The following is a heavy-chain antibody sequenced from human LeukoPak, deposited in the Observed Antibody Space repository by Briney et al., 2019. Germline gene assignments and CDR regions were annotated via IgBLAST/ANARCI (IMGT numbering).Heavy chain of an antibody. CDR1: GFIFSDYW. D-gene: IGHD1-14*01. V-gene: IGHV3-7*04. CDR2: IRDDGSEK. J-gene: IGHJ4*02. CDR3: ATDRKAGSWDPRFDY. Sequence: GGSLRLSCAASGFIFSDYWMLWVRQAPGKGPEWVANIRDDGSEKNYVDSVKVRFTISRDNAQMSLYLQMNSLRVDDTAVYYCATDRKAGSWDPRFDYGGQGTLVTVSS.